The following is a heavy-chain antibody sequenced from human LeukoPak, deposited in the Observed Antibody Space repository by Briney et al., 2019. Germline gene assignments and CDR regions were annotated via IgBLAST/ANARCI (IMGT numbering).Heavy chain of an antibody. Sequence: GGSLILSCAASGFTLTNYAMSWVRQAPGKGLEWVANIKQDGSEKYYVDSVKGRFTISRDNAKNSLYLQMNSLRAEDTAVYYCARGGPPGLYYYYMDVWGKGTTVTVSS. V-gene: IGHV3-7*04. CDR3: ARGGPPGLYYYYMDV. CDR2: IKQDGSEK. CDR1: GFTLTNYA. D-gene: IGHD1-14*01. J-gene: IGHJ6*03.